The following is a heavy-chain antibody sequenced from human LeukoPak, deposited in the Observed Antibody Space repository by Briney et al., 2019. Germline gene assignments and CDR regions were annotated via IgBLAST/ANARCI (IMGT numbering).Heavy chain of an antibody. CDR3: ARGRDIVVVVAATPGHYYMDV. V-gene: IGHV4-34*01. D-gene: IGHD2-15*01. CDR1: GGSFSGYY. CDR2: INHSGST. J-gene: IGHJ6*03. Sequence: SETLSLTCAVYGGSFSGYYWSWIRQPPGKGLEWIGEINHSGSTNYNPSLKSRVTISVDTSKNKFSLNLISVAAADTAVYYCARGRDIVVVVAATPGHYYMDVWGKGTTVTVSS.